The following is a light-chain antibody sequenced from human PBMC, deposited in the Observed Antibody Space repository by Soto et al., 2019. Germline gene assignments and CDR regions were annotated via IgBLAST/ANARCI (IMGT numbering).Light chain of an antibody. CDR2: GAS. Sequence: EIEMTQSPATRSVSPGGRATLSCRASQTVSSNLAWYQQKPGQAPRLLIYGASTRATGIPARFSGSGSGTDFNLTISSLQPADFAVYYCQQYNNWPGATFGGGTQVDI. J-gene: IGKJ4*01. CDR1: QTVSSN. CDR3: QQYNNWPGAT. V-gene: IGKV3-15*01.